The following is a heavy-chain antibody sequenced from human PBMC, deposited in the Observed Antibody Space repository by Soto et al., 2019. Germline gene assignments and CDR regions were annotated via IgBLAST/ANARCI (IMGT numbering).Heavy chain of an antibody. Sequence: GGSLRLSCVASDFTFSGYEMNWVRQAPGKGLEWVSYISSSGTTIHYSDSVKGRFTISRDNAKKSLFLQMNSLRAEDTALYYCVRFGGAAAGPGDYWGHGTLVTVSS. V-gene: IGHV3-48*03. CDR3: VRFGGAAAGPGDY. CDR2: ISSSGTTI. CDR1: DFTFSGYE. D-gene: IGHD6-13*01. J-gene: IGHJ4*01.